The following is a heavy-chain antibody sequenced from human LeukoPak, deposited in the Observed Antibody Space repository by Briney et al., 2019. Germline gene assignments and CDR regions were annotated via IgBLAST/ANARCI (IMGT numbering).Heavy chain of an antibody. V-gene: IGHV3-13*04. CDR2: ISTTGDT. CDR1: GFTFSSYD. J-gene: IGHJ4*02. CDR3: ARGRSGSYFDS. Sequence: PGGSLRLSCAASGFTFSSYDMHWVRQAPGKGLEWVSAISTTGDTYYPGSVKGRFTISRENAKSSLYLQMNSLRAEDTAVYYCARGRSGSYFDSWGQGTLVAVSS. D-gene: IGHD1-26*01.